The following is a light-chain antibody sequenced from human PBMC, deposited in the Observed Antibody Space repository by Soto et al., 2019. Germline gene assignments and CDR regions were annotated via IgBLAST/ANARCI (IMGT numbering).Light chain of an antibody. V-gene: IGKV3-11*01. CDR1: QSVGTY. J-gene: IGKJ4*01. Sequence: EIVMTQSPATLSLSPGERATLSCRASQSVGTYLAWYQQKPGQAPRLLIYDSSKRATDIPARFSGSGSGTDFTLTISSLEPKDFAVYYCQQRSIWPPAFGGGTKVEIK. CDR3: QQRSIWPPA. CDR2: DSS.